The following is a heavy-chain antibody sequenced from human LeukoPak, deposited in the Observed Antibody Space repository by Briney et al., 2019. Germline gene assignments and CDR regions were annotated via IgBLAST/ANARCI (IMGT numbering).Heavy chain of an antibody. CDR2: VNPSGDST. J-gene: IGHJ4*02. D-gene: IGHD1-1*01. CDR3: AKDRAGTPWAD. V-gene: IGHV3-23*01. CDR1: GFTFGIFS. Sequence: GGSLRLSCAASGFTFGIFSMTWVRQAPGKRLEWVSTVNPSGDSTYYANSVKGRFTISRDNSRDTIFLQMDSLGAGDTAIYYCAKDRAGTPWADWGQGTLVTVSS.